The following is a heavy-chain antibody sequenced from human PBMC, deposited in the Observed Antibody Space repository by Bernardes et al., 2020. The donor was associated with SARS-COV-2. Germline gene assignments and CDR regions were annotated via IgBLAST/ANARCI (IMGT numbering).Heavy chain of an antibody. Sequence: SETLSLTCTVSGGSISSSSYYWGWIRQPPGKGLEWIGEINHSGSTNYNPSLKSRVTISVETSKNQFSLKLSSVTAADTAVYYCARGLKSRSIWSGYPEKEYYYYYGMDVWGQGTTVTVSS. D-gene: IGHD3-3*01. CDR3: ARGLKSRSIWSGYPEKEYYYYYGMDV. V-gene: IGHV4-39*07. CDR2: INHSGST. CDR1: GGSISSSSYY. J-gene: IGHJ6*02.